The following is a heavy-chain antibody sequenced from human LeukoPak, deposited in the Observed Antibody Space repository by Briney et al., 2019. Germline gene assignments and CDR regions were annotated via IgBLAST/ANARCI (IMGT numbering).Heavy chain of an antibody. CDR3: TRGGIQLWLPYYYYYMDV. D-gene: IGHD5-18*01. CDR1: GFTFGDYA. V-gene: IGHV3-49*04. J-gene: IGHJ6*03. Sequence: GGSLRLSCTASGFTFGDYAMSWVRQAPGKGLEWVGFIRSKAYGGTTEYAASVKGRFTISRDDSKSIAYLQMNSLKTEDTAVYYCTRGGIQLWLPYYYYYMDVWGKGTTVTISS. CDR2: IRSKAYGGTT.